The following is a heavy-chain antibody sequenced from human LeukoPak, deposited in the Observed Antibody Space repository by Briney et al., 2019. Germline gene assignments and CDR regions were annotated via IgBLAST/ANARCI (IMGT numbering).Heavy chain of an antibody. D-gene: IGHD6-25*01. Sequence: GASVKVSCKASGYTFTSYYMHWVRQAPGQGLEWMGMINPSGGSTSYAQKFQGRVTMTRDTSISTAYMELGSLRSDDTAVYYCARDLFTRQRLGDWDSRGVDIWGQGTMLTVSS. CDR2: INPSGGST. CDR3: ARDLFTRQRLGDWDSRGVDI. V-gene: IGHV1-46*01. CDR1: GYTFTSYY. J-gene: IGHJ3*02.